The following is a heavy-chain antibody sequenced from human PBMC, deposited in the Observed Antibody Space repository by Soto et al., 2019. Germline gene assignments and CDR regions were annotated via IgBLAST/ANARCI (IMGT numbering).Heavy chain of an antibody. V-gene: IGHV5-10-1*01. CDR2: IDPSDSHT. CDR1: GYNFPNYW. J-gene: IGHJ4*02. D-gene: IGHD6-19*01. CDR3: AKTAEGWYDY. Sequence: DSLKISCKGSGYNFPNYWIHWVRQMPGKGLEWVGRIDPSDSHTSYSPSFQGRVTLSVDKSITTAYLQWSSLKASDTAMYYCAKTAEGWYDYWGQGTLVTVSS.